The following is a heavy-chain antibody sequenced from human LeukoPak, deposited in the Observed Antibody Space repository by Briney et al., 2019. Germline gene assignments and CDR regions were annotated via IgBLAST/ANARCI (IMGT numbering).Heavy chain of an antibody. V-gene: IGHV1-2*02. Sequence: ASVKVSCKASGYTFTGYYMNWVRQGPGQGLEWMGWINSDSGFTKYAQKFQGRVTMTRDTSITTVYMDLTRLISDDTAVYYCARNFDMKGFDPWGQGTLVTVSS. CDR2: INSDSGFT. J-gene: IGHJ5*02. D-gene: IGHD3-9*01. CDR3: ARNFDMKGFDP. CDR1: GYTFTGYY.